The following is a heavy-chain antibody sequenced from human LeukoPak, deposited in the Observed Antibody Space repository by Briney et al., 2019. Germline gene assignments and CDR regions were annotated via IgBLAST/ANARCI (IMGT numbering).Heavy chain of an antibody. CDR2: INAGNGNT. CDR1: GYTFTSYA. J-gene: IGHJ6*03. Sequence: ASVKVSCKASGYTFTSYAMHWVRQAPGQRLEWMGWINAGNGNTKYSQEFQGRVTITRDTSASTAYMELSSLRSEDMAVYYCARDRMATSYYYYYMDVWGKGTTVTISS. CDR3: ARDRMATSYYYYYMDV. V-gene: IGHV1-3*03. D-gene: IGHD5-24*01.